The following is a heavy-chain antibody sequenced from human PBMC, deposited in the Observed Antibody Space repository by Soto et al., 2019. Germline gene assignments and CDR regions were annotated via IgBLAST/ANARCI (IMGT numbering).Heavy chain of an antibody. CDR3: AKPGLNGTQSRWFDP. CDR2: ISGSGGST. Sequence: GGSLRLSCAASGFTFSSYAMSWVRQAPGKGLEWVSAISGSGGSTYSADSVKGRFTISRDNSKNTPYLQMNSLRAEERAVYSCAKPGLNGTQSRWFDPWGQGTLVTVS. D-gene: IGHD1-7*01. J-gene: IGHJ5*02. CDR1: GFTFSSYA. V-gene: IGHV3-23*01.